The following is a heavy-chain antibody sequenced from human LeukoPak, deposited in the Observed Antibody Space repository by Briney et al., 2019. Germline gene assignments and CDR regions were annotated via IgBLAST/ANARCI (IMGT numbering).Heavy chain of an antibody. V-gene: IGHV1-2*02. CDR1: VSSCTGYY. CDR3: AREGSYYPYYFDY. Sequence: ASVTLSCKASVSSCTGYYMHWGRQAPGQGLELMGLSNINSGDTNYAQKFQGRVSMTRDTSISTSYMELNRLTSADTAVYYCAREGSYYPYYFDYWGQGTLVTVSS. CDR2: SNINSGDT. D-gene: IGHD1-26*01. J-gene: IGHJ4*02.